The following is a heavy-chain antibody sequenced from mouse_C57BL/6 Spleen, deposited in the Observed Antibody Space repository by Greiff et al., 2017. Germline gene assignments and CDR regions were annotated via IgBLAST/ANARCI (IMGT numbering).Heavy chain of an antibody. V-gene: IGHV1-61*01. CDR2: IYPSDSET. Sequence: VQLQQPGAELVRPGSSVKLSCKASGYTFTSYWMDWVKQRPGQGLEWIGNIYPSDSETHYNQKFKDKATLTVDKSSSTAYMQLSSLTSEDSAVYYRAREGIPYAMDDWGQGTSVTVSS. CDR3: AREGIPYAMDD. CDR1: GYTFTSYW. J-gene: IGHJ4*01.